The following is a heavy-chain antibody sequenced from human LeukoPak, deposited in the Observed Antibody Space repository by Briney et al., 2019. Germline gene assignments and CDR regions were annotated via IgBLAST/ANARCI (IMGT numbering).Heavy chain of an antibody. J-gene: IGHJ5*02. CDR2: ISAYNGNT. D-gene: IGHD3-9*01. V-gene: IGHV1-18*01. CDR3: ARDKARDQYYDILTGYAYNWFDP. CDR1: GYTFTSYG. Sequence: GASVKVSCKASGYTFTSYGISWVRQAPGQGLEWMGWISAYNGNTNYAQKPQGRVTMTTDTSTSTAYMELRSLRSDDTAVYYCARDKARDQYYDILTGYAYNWFDPWGQGTLVTVSS.